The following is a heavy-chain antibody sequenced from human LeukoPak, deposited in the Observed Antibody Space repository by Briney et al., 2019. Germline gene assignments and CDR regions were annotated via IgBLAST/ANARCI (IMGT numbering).Heavy chain of an antibody. CDR3: AKDHGDYVWGSYRPDY. J-gene: IGHJ4*02. CDR2: ISYDGSNK. D-gene: IGHD3-16*02. V-gene: IGHV3-30*04. Sequence: GGSLRLSCAASGFTFSSYAMHWVRQAPGKGLEWVAVISYDGSNKYYADSVKGRFTISRDNSKNTLYLQMNSLRAEDTAVYYCAKDHGDYVWGSYRPDYWGQGTLVTVSS. CDR1: GFTFSSYA.